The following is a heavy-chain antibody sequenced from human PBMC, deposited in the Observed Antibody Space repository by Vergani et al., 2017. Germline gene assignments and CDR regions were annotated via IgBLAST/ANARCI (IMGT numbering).Heavy chain of an antibody. Sequence: VQLPQSGPGLGKPSQTLSLTCAISGDRVSNKSAGWNWIRQSPSRGLEWLGRTYFMSKWYNDYAASVKSRMTINSDTSKNLFSLQLQSVTPEDTAVYYCAREDISLTVEGANYMDIWGKGTTVTVSS. J-gene: IGHJ6*03. CDR3: AREDISLTVEGANYMDI. V-gene: IGHV6-1*01. D-gene: IGHD3-22*01. CDR2: TYFMSKWYN. CDR1: GDRVSNKSAG.